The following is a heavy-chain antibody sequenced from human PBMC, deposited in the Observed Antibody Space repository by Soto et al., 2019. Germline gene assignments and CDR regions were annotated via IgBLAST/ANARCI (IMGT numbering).Heavy chain of an antibody. J-gene: IGHJ3*02. CDR1: GYTFTSYG. Sequence: ASVKVSCKASGYTFTSYGISWVRQAPGQGLEWMGWISAYNGNTNYAQKLQGRGTMTTDTSTSTAYMELRSLRSDDTAVYYCARAAYCSGGSCLYTDDAFDIWGQGTMVTVSS. CDR2: ISAYNGNT. CDR3: ARAAYCSGGSCLYTDDAFDI. D-gene: IGHD2-15*01. V-gene: IGHV1-18*01.